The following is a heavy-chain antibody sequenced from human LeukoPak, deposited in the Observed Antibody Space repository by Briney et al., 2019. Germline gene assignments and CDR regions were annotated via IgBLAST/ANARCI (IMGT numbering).Heavy chain of an antibody. Sequence: SETLSLTCAVYGGSFSGYYWSWIRQPPGKGLEWIGEINHSGSTNYNPSLKSRVTISVDTPKNQFSLKLSSVTAADTAVYYCARPRRYSSSWYGPFDYWGQGTLVTVSS. V-gene: IGHV4-34*01. D-gene: IGHD6-13*01. J-gene: IGHJ4*02. CDR3: ARPRRYSSSWYGPFDY. CDR1: GGSFSGYY. CDR2: INHSGST.